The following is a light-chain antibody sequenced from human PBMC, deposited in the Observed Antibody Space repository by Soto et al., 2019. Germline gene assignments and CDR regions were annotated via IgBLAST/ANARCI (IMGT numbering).Light chain of an antibody. J-gene: IGKJ5*01. CDR3: QQRHIGTIT. CDR2: DXY. V-gene: IGKV3-11*01. CDR1: QSFRGL. Sequence: VLTESPVTLSLSPGERATLPCRARQSFRGLLAWSQQKPGQAPRLXXDDXYNRATGSPPRLSGSGSGTDFTLTISSLEPEDFAGYYCQQRHIGTITFGQGTRLEIK.